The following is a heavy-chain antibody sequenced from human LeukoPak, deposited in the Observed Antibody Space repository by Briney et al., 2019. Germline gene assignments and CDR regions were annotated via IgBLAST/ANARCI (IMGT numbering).Heavy chain of an antibody. J-gene: IGHJ2*01. CDR3: AREARAARDL. Sequence: GGSLRLSCAASGFTFSSYSMNWVRQAPGKGLEWVSSISSSSSYIYYAGSVKGRFTISRDNAKNSLYLQMNSLRAEDTAVYYCAREARAARDLWGRGTLVTVSS. CDR1: GFTFSSYS. D-gene: IGHD6-6*01. CDR2: ISSSSSYI. V-gene: IGHV3-21*01.